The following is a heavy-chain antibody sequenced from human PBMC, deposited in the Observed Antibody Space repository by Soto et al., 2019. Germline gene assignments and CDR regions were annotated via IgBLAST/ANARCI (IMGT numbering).Heavy chain of an antibody. J-gene: IGHJ6*01. CDR1: GYSFTSYW. V-gene: IGHV5-51*01. Sequence: VESLTISCKVSGYSFTSYWIVWVLQMPGKGLEWMGFIYPGDSDTRYSPSFKGQVTISADKSISTAYLQWSSLKASDTAMYYCARRSSTYSYYYYGMDVWGQGTPVTVSS. CDR2: IYPGDSDT. D-gene: IGHD6-13*01. CDR3: ARRSSTYSYYYYGMDV.